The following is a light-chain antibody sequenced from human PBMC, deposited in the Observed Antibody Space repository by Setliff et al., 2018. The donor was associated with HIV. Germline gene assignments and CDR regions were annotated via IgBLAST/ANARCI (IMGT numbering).Light chain of an antibody. CDR1: SSDVGGYNY. Sequence: QSALTQPRSVSGSPGQSVTISCTGTSSDVGGYNYVSWYHQHPGKAPKLMIFDVSKRPSGVPDRFSGSKSGNTASLTISGLQAEDEADYYCCSYAGNAYVFGAGTRSPS. CDR3: CSYAGNAYV. J-gene: IGLJ1*01. CDR2: DVS. V-gene: IGLV2-11*01.